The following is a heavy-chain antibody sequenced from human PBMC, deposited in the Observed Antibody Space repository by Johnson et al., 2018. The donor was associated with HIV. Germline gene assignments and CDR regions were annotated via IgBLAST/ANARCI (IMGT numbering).Heavy chain of an antibody. J-gene: IGHJ3*02. CDR3: AKDSSSWYGGAFDI. D-gene: IGHD6-13*01. CDR2: IWYDGSIK. Sequence: QVQLVESGGGVVQPGRSLRLSCAASGFTVSSYGMHWVRQAAGKGLEWVVVIWYDGSIKYYADSVKGRFTISRDNSKNTLYLQMNSLRAEDTAVYCCAKDSSSWYGGAFDIWGQGTMVTVSS. CDR1: GFTVSSYG. V-gene: IGHV3-33*06.